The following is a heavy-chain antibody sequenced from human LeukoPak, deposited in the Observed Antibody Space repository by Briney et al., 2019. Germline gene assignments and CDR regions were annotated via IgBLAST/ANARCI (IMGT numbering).Heavy chain of an antibody. Sequence: SETLSLTCTVSGGSISSYYWSWIRQPPGKGLEWMGYIYSSGKTNYNPSLKSRVTISVDTSKNQFSLKLRSVTAADTAVYYCARHGSDYSFDYWGQGTLVTVSS. J-gene: IGHJ4*02. CDR3: ARHGSDYSFDY. CDR2: IYSSGKT. D-gene: IGHD3-22*01. V-gene: IGHV4-59*08. CDR1: GGSISSYY.